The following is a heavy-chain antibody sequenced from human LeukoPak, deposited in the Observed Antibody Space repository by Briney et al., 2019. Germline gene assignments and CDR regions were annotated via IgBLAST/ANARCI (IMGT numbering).Heavy chain of an antibody. V-gene: IGHV4-59*01. CDR1: GGSISSYY. CDR2: IYYSGST. D-gene: IGHD3-3*01. Sequence: SETLSLTCTVSGGSISSYYWSWIRQPPGKGLEWIGYIYYSGSTNYNPSLKSRVTISVDTSKNQFSLKLSSVTAADTAVYYCARASYDFWSGTWTMNWFDPWGQGTLVTVSS. CDR3: ARASYDFWSGTWTMNWFDP. J-gene: IGHJ5*02.